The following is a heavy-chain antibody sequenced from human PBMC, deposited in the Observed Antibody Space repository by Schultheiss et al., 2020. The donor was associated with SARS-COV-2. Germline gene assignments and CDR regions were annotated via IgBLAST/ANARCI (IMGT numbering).Heavy chain of an antibody. J-gene: IGHJ4*02. D-gene: IGHD3-10*01. CDR1: GFTFSSYA. CDR2: ISWNSGSI. V-gene: IGHV3-20*04. Sequence: GGSLRLSCAASGFTFSSYAMSWVRQAPGKGLEWVSGISWNSGSIGYADSVKGRFTISRDNAKNSLYLQMNSLRAEDTAVYYCAKVSGIAATDYWGQGTLVTVSS. CDR3: AKVSGIAATDY.